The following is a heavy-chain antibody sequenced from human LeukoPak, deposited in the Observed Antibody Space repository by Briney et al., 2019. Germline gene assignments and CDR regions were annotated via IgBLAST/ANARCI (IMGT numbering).Heavy chain of an antibody. Sequence: GGSLRLSCAVSGFTFSTYNMNWVRQAPGEGLEWVSSISSSSSYIYYADSVKGRFTISRDNAKNSLYLQMNSLRAGDTAVYYCARAAYSSAWYSRYFDLWGRGTLVTVS. V-gene: IGHV3-21*01. D-gene: IGHD6-6*01. J-gene: IGHJ2*01. CDR3: ARAAYSSAWYSRYFDL. CDR1: GFTFSTYN. CDR2: ISSSSSYI.